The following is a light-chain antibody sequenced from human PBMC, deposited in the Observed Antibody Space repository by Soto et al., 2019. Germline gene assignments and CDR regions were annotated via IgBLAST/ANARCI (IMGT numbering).Light chain of an antibody. J-gene: IGLJ3*02. V-gene: IGLV1-40*01. Sequence: QSVLTQPPSVSGAPGQRVTISCTGSTSNLGAGYDVHWYQQLPGTVPKLLIYDNNNRPSGVPDRFSGSKSGTSASLAITGLQAEDDAYYYRQSFGGSLSGWVFGGGTKLTVL. CDR3: QSFGGSLSGWV. CDR2: DNN. CDR1: TSNLGAGYD.